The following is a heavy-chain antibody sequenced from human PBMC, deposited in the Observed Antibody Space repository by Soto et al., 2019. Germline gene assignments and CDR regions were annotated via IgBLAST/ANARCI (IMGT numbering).Heavy chain of an antibody. CDR3: ATTSGSFPH. D-gene: IGHD1-26*01. Sequence: SATLSLTCAVSGYSISSGYYWGWIRQPPGKGLEWIGSIYHSGRTYYNPSLKSRVTISLDTSKNQFSLKLTSVTAADTALYFCATTSGSFPHWGQGTLVTVSS. CDR1: GYSISSGYY. J-gene: IGHJ4*02. CDR2: IYHSGRT. V-gene: IGHV4-38-2*01.